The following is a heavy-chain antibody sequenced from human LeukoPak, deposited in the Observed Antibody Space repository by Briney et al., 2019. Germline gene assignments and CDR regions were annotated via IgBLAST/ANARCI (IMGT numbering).Heavy chain of an antibody. Sequence: GGSLRLSCAASGFTFSSYEMNWVRQAPGKGLEWVSYISSSGSNIYYADSVKGRFTISRDNAKNSLYLQMNNLRPEDTAVYYCAKSGKILGYWGQGTLVTVSS. D-gene: IGHD2-2*03. V-gene: IGHV3-48*03. CDR2: ISSSGSNI. CDR3: AKSGKILGY. J-gene: IGHJ4*02. CDR1: GFTFSSYE.